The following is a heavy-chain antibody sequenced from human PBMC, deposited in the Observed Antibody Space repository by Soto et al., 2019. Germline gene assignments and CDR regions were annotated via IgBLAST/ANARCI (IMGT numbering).Heavy chain of an antibody. V-gene: IGHV1-18*01. D-gene: IGHD5-18*01. Sequence: ASVKVSCKASGYTFTSYGISWVRQAPGQGLEWMGWISAYNGNTNYAQKLQGRVTMTTDTPTSTAYMELRSLRSDDTAVYYCARATAMVMAQSDLEDYWGQGTLVTVSS. CDR3: ARATAMVMAQSDLEDY. J-gene: IGHJ4*02. CDR1: GYTFTSYG. CDR2: ISAYNGNT.